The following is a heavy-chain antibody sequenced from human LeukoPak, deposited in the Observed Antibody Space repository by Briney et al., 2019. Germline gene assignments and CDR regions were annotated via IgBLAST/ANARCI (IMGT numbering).Heavy chain of an antibody. V-gene: IGHV4-4*07. CDR1: GGSISSYY. J-gene: IGHJ6*03. Sequence: SETLSLTCTVSGGSISSYYWSWIRQPAGKGLEWIGRSYTSGSTNYNPSLKSRVTMSVDTSKNQFSLKLSSVTAADTAVYYCARDNYGSGSDGGDVGFNYYYYYMDVWGKGTTVTVSS. CDR2: SYTSGST. CDR3: ARDNYGSGSDGGDVGFNYYYYYMDV. D-gene: IGHD3-10*01.